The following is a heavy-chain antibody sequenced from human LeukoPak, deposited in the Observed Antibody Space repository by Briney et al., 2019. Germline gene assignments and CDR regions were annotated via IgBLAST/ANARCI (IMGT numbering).Heavy chain of an antibody. Sequence: SETLSLTCTVSGYSISSGYCWDWIRQPPGKGLEWIGYIYHSGSTYYNPSLKSRVTISVDTSKNQFSLMLSSVTAADTAVYYCARAYWGLGAFDIWGQGTMVTVSS. CDR3: ARAYWGLGAFDI. D-gene: IGHD7-27*01. V-gene: IGHV4-38-2*02. CDR1: GYSISSGYC. CDR2: IYHSGST. J-gene: IGHJ3*02.